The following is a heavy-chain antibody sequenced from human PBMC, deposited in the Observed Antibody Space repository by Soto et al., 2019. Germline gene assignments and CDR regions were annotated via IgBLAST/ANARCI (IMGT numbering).Heavy chain of an antibody. CDR3: ASRPGRGGGLLTYYYGMDV. Sequence: EVQLVESGGGLVKPGGSLRLSCAASGFTFSSYSMNWVRQAPGKGLEWVSSISSSSSYIYYADSVKGRFTISRDNAKNSLYLQMNSLRAEDTAVYYCASRPGRGGGLLTYYYGMDVWGQGTTVTVSS. V-gene: IGHV3-21*01. J-gene: IGHJ6*02. CDR2: ISSSSSYI. D-gene: IGHD1-26*01. CDR1: GFTFSSYS.